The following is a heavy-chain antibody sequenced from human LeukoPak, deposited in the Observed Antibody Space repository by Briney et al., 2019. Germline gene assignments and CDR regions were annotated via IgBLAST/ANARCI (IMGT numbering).Heavy chain of an antibody. D-gene: IGHD5-24*01. CDR1: GFAVSSNY. Sequence: GSLRLSCAASGFAVSSNYMGWVRQVPGKGLECLANIKEDGSETYYADSVKGRFTISRDNPKNLLFLQINSLRVEDTAVYYCARETPRRGETRDGYRWGQGTLVTVSS. CDR3: ARETPRRGETRDGYR. V-gene: IGHV3-7*01. CDR2: IKEDGSET. J-gene: IGHJ4*02.